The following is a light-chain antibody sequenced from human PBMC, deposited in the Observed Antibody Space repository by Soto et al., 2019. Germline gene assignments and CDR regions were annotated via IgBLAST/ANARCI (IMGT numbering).Light chain of an antibody. CDR2: GVS. Sequence: QSALTQPASVSGSPGQSITISCAGTSSDIGGSNYVSWYQQHPGKAPKLMIYGVSNRPSGVSNRFSGSKSGNTSSLTISGLQADYEADYSCYSSRSSSSTFYVFGTGTKLTVL. CDR3: YSSRSSSSTFYV. CDR1: SSDIGGSNY. V-gene: IGLV2-14*03. J-gene: IGLJ1*01.